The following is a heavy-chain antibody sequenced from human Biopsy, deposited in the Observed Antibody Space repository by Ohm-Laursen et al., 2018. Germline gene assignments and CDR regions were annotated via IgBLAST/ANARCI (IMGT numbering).Heavy chain of an antibody. CDR1: GGTFSNYG. J-gene: IGHJ1*01. V-gene: IGHV1-69*06. D-gene: IGHD3-9*01. CDR2: NIPILGTG. Sequence: SSVKVSCKAPGGTFSNYGVNWVRQAPGKGLEWLGGNIPILGTGNYAQKFQDRVTVAADTSTSTATMELRSLRSDDTAVYYCATKLTGYFHHWGQGTLVIVSS. CDR3: ATKLTGYFHH.